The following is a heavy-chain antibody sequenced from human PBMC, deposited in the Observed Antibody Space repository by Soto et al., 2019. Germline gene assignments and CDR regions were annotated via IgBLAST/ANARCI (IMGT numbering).Heavy chain of an antibody. V-gene: IGHV4-59*01. D-gene: IGHD3-10*01. Sequence: SETLSLTCTVSGGSISSYYWIWIRQPPGKGLEWIGYIYYSGSTNYNPSLKSRVTISVDTSKNQFSLKLSSVTAADTAVYYCARDYGSGSYDYWGQGTLVTVSS. J-gene: IGHJ4*02. CDR3: ARDYGSGSYDY. CDR2: IYYSGST. CDR1: GGSISSYY.